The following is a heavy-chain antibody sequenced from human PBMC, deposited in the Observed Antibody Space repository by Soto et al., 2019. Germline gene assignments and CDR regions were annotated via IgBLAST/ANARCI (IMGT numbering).Heavy chain of an antibody. J-gene: IGHJ6*03. CDR2: IYYSGST. CDR3: ARTVLGPDILADQFVDYYYYMDV. V-gene: IGHV4-59*08. CDR1: GDSMTYSY. D-gene: IGHD3-9*01. Sequence: QVQLQESGPGLVKPSETLSLSCTVSGDSMTYSYWSWIRLLPGKGLEWVGYIYYSGSTSYNPSLRRRVIMSVDTSMRQFSLQLKSVTAADTAIYYCARTVLGPDILADQFVDYYYYMDVWGQGTTVTVSS.